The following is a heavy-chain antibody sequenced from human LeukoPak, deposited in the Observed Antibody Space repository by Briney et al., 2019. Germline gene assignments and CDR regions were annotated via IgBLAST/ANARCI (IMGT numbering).Heavy chain of an antibody. J-gene: IGHJ4*02. Sequence: ASVNVSFNSSASSFTVNSMHWVRHGHGQGHELVGWINHNSGGTNYAQNFQGRVTMTRDTSLSTDYMDLSRLRDDDTAVYYCARELNYDSRGYYFDYWGQGTLVTVSS. V-gene: IGHV1-2*02. CDR2: INHNSGGT. D-gene: IGHD3-22*01. CDR3: ARELNYDSRGYYFDY. CDR1: ASSFTVNS.